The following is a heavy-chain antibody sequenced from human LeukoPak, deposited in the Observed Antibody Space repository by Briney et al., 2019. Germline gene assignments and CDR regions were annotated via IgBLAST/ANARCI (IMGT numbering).Heavy chain of an antibody. CDR1: GYTFTSYY. V-gene: IGHV1-46*01. D-gene: IGHD6-19*01. CDR3: ATPGYSSGWYFTRNYYYYGMDV. CDR2: INPSGGST. J-gene: IGHJ6*02. Sequence: ASVKVSCKASGYTFTSYYMHWVRQAPGQGLEWMGIINPSGGSTSYAQKFQGRVTMTEDTSTDTAYMELSSLRSEDTAVYYCATPGYSSGWYFTRNYYYYGMDVWGQGTTVTVSS.